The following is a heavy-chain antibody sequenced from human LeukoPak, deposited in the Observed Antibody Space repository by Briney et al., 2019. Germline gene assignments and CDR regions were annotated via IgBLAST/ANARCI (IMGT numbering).Heavy chain of an antibody. Sequence: ASVKVSCKASGYTFTSYGISWVRQAPGQGLEWMGWISAYNGNTNYAQKLQGRVTMTTDTSTSTAYMELRSLRSDDTAVYYCARLNYDILTGVGSNYWGQGTLVTVSS. CDR2: ISAYNGNT. V-gene: IGHV1-18*01. CDR1: GYTFTSYG. D-gene: IGHD3-9*01. J-gene: IGHJ4*02. CDR3: ARLNYDILTGVGSNY.